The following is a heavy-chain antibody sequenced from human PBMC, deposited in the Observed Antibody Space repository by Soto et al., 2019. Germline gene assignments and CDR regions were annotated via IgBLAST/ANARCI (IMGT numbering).Heavy chain of an antibody. CDR3: AKDLAPIVVVVAATPFWFDP. CDR1: GFTFSSYG. V-gene: IGHV3-30*18. CDR2: ISYDGSNK. Sequence: QVQLVESGGGVVQPGRSLRLPCAASGFTFSSYGMHWVRQAPGKGLEWVAVISYDGSNKYYADSVKGRFTISRDNSKNTLYLQMNSLRAEDTAVYYCAKDLAPIVVVVAATPFWFDPWGQGTLVTVSS. J-gene: IGHJ5*02. D-gene: IGHD2-15*01.